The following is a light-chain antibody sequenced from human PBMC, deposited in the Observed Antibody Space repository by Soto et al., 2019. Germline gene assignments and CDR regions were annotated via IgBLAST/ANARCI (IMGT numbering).Light chain of an antibody. CDR1: SSDVGGYNY. Sequence: QSVLTQPASVSGSPGQSITISCTGTSSDVGGYNYVSWYQQHPGKAHKLMIYDVSNRPSGVSNHFSGSKSGKKAYLTNSWLQAEDEADYYCSSYTSSSTLVVFGTGTKVTVL. V-gene: IGLV2-14*01. CDR2: DVS. CDR3: SSYTSSSTLVV. J-gene: IGLJ1*01.